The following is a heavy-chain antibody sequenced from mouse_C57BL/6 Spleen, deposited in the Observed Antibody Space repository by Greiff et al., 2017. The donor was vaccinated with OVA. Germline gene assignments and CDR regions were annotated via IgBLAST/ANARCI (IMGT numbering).Heavy chain of an antibody. CDR3: ARDRITTDYFDY. CDR1: GFTFSSYA. Sequence: EVNVVESGGGLVKPGGSLKLSCAASGFTFSSYAMSWVRQTPEKRLEWVATISDGGSYTYYPDNVKGRFTISRDNAKNNLYLQMSHLKSEDTAMYYCARDRITTDYFDYWGQGTTLTVSS. V-gene: IGHV5-4*01. D-gene: IGHD1-1*01. J-gene: IGHJ2*01. CDR2: ISDGGSYT.